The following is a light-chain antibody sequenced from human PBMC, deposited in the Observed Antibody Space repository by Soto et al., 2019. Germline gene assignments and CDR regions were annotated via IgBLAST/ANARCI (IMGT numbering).Light chain of an antibody. CDR2: GNS. CDR3: QSYDSSGDLV. Sequence: QSVLTQPPSVSGAPGQRVTISCTGSSANIGAGYDVHWYQQLPGTAPKFLIYGNSNRPSGVPDRFSGSKSGTSASLAITGLQAEDEADYYCQSYDSSGDLVFGGGTKLTVL. CDR1: SANIGAGYD. J-gene: IGLJ2*01. V-gene: IGLV1-40*01.